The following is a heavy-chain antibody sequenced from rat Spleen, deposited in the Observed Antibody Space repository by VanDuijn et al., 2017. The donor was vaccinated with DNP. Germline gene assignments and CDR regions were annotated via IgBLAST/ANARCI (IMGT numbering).Heavy chain of an antibody. Sequence: EVQLVESGGGLVQPGRSMKLSCAASGFTFSHYYMAWVRQAPTKGLEWVASISTGGGNTYYRDSVKGRFTISRDNTKSTLYLQMDSLRSEETATYYCARSGRSFDYWGQGVMVTVSS. CDR2: ISTGGGNT. J-gene: IGHJ2*01. V-gene: IGHV5S11*01. D-gene: IGHD5-1*01. CDR3: ARSGRSFDY. CDR1: GFTFSHYY.